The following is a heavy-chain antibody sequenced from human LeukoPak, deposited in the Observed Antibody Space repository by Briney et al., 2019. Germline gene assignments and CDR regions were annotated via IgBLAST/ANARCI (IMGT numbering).Heavy chain of an antibody. CDR3: ARDRVIAVAGTDY. Sequence: GASVKVSCKASGYTFTNYGITWVRQAPGQGLEWMGWISGYQGSTKYAQNFQGRVTMTTDTSTSTAYMELRSLRSDDTAVYYCARDRVIAVAGTDYWGQGTLVTVSS. J-gene: IGHJ4*02. CDR2: ISGYQGST. CDR1: GYTFTNYG. V-gene: IGHV1-18*01. D-gene: IGHD6-19*01.